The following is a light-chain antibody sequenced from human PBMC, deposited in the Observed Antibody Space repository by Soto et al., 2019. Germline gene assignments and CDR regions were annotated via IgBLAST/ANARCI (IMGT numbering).Light chain of an antibody. CDR2: DAS. V-gene: IGKV3-11*01. CDR3: QPRSKWLR. J-gene: IGKJ5*01. Sequence: KLSPVALSFPQGERAKNSGRTSQSVSSSYLAWYQQKPGQAPRLLIYDASKRATGIPARFSGSGSGTDFTLTISSLEPEDLAVYYCQPRSKWLRFGEGTLL. CDR1: QSVSSSY.